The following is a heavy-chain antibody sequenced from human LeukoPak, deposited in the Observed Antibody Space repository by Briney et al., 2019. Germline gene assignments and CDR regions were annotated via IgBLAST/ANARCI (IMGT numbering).Heavy chain of an antibody. CDR1: GFTFDDYA. CDR2: ISWNSGSI. J-gene: IGHJ6*02. D-gene: IGHD6-13*01. Sequence: GRSLRLSCAASGFTFDDYAMHWVRQAPGKGLEWVSGISWNSGSIGYADSVKGRFTISRDNAKNSLYLQMNSLRAEDTAVYYCARDLGYSSSWYIYYYYYGMDVWGQGTTVTVSS. V-gene: IGHV3-9*01. CDR3: ARDLGYSSSWYIYYYYYGMDV.